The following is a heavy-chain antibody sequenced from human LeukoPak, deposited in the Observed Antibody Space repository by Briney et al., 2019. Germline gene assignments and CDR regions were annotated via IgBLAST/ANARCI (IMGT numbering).Heavy chain of an antibody. CDR3: ASLSYSGSYQQWFDP. V-gene: IGHV4-59*08. D-gene: IGHD1-26*01. CDR1: GGSISSYY. J-gene: IGHJ5*02. Sequence: PSETLSLTCTVSGGSISSYYWSWIRQPPGKGLEWIGYIYYSGSTNYNPSLKSRVTISVDTSKNQFSLKLSSVTAADPAVYYCASLSYSGSYQQWFDPWGQGTLVTVSS. CDR2: IYYSGST.